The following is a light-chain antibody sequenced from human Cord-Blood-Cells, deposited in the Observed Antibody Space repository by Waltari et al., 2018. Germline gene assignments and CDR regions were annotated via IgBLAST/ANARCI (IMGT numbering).Light chain of an antibody. J-gene: IGLJ1*01. CDR1: SSHLGAGYD. V-gene: IGLV1-40*01. Sequence: QSVLTQPPSVSGAPGQRVTIPCPGRSSHLGAGYDLHWYQQLPGTAPKLLIYGNSNRPSGVPDRFSGSKSGTSASLAITGLQAEDEADYYCQSYDSSLSANYVFGTGTKVTVL. CDR3: QSYDSSLSANYV. CDR2: GNS.